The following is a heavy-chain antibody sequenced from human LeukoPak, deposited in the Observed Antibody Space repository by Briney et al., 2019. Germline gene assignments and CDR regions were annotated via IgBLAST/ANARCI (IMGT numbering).Heavy chain of an antibody. CDR3: AMSRAQRWSYFEY. CDR2: ITHRGNA. J-gene: IGHJ4*02. Sequence: KPSETPSPPRTVPGGAISSYYWGWVPQPPGKGLGWIAYITHRGNANYNPSLQSRVTISLDTSKTQVSLRLTSVTAADTAFYYCAMSRAQRWSYFEYWGQGTLGTVSS. V-gene: IGHV4-59*01. D-gene: IGHD4-23*01. CDR1: GGAISSYY.